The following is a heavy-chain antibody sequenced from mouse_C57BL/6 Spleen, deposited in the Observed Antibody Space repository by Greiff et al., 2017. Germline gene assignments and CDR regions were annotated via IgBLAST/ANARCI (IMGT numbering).Heavy chain of an antibody. Sequence: DVMLVESGGGLVQPGGSLSLSCAASGFTFTDYYMSWVRQPPGKALEWLGFIRNKANGYTTEYSASVKGGFTISRDNSQSPLYLQMYALRAEDSATYYCARSTSVYDFDYWGQGTTLTYSS. J-gene: IGHJ2*01. D-gene: IGHD2-12*01. V-gene: IGHV7-3*01. CDR1: GFTFTDYY. CDR2: IRNKANGYTT. CDR3: ARSTSVYDFDY.